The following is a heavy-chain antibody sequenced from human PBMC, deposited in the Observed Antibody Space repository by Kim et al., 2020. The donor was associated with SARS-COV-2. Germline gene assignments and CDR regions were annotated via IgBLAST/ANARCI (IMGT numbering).Heavy chain of an antibody. V-gene: IGHV4-59*01. CDR2: IYYSGST. CDR3: ARGFVLGLPYYDYVWGSYYYGMDV. D-gene: IGHD3-16*01. Sequence: SETLSLTCTVSGGSISSYYWSWIRQPPGKGLEWIGYIYYSGSTNYNPSLKSRVTISVDTSKNQFSLKLSSVTAADTAVYYCARGFVLGLPYYDYVWGSYYYGMDVWGQGTTVTVSS. CDR1: GGSISSYY. J-gene: IGHJ6*02.